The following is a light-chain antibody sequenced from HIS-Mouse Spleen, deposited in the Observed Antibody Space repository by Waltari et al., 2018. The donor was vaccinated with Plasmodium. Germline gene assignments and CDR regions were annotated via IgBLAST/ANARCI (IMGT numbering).Light chain of an antibody. V-gene: IGLV3-1*01. CDR1: KLGDKY. Sequence: SYELTQPPSVSVSPGQTASITCSGHKLGDKYACWYQQKPGQSPGLVIDQDSKRPSGIPERFSGSNSGNTATLTISGTQAMDEADYYCQAWDSSTAVFGGGTKLTVL. J-gene: IGLJ3*02. CDR2: QDS. CDR3: QAWDSSTAV.